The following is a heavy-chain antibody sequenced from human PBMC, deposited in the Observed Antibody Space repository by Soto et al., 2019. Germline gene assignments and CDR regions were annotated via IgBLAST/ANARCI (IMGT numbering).Heavy chain of an antibody. CDR3: ATRPPGDTWCGVFDY. Sequence: ETLSLTCTVSGASISAYYWSWIRQPPGKGPEWIGYVFRSGTTDYNPSLGSRVTISLDTSKNQFSLKVNSVTSADTAIYYCATRPPGDTWCGVFDYWSQGTLVTVSS. V-gene: IGHV4-59*03. D-gene: IGHD3-16*01. CDR2: VFRSGTT. CDR1: GASISAYY. J-gene: IGHJ4*02.